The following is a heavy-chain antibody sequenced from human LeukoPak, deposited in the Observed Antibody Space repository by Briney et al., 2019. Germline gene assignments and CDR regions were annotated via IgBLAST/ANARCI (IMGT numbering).Heavy chain of an antibody. CDR3: ARKARTYYDYVWGSYRRAEYFQH. V-gene: IGHV3-7*01. CDR1: GFTFSSYW. J-gene: IGHJ1*01. CDR2: IKQDGSEK. D-gene: IGHD3-16*02. Sequence: GGSLRLSCAASGFTFSSYWMSWVRQAPGKGLEWVANIKQDGSEKYYVDSVKGRFTISRDNAKSSLYLQMNSLRAEDTAVYYCARKARTYYDYVWGSYRRAEYFQHWGQGTLVTVSS.